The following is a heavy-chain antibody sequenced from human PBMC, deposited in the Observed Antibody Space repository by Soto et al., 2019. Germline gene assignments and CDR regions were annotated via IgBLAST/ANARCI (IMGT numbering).Heavy chain of an antibody. J-gene: IGHJ4*02. V-gene: IGHV4-34*01. CDR2: INHSGST. D-gene: IGHD6-13*01. CDR3: ARAGEQQLVREYYFDY. CDR1: GGSFSGYY. Sequence: KASETLSLTCAVYGGSFSGYYWSWIRQPPGKGLEWIGEINHSGSTNYNPSLKSRVTISVDTSKSQFSLKLSSVTAADTAVYYCARAGEQQLVREYYFDYWGQGTLVTVSS.